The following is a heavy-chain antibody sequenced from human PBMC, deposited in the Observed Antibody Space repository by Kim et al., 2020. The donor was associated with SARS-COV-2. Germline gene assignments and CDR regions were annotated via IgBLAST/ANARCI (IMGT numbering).Heavy chain of an antibody. V-gene: IGHV3-23*01. CDR2: ISGGGVNK. J-gene: IGHJ6*02. CDR1: GFTFDIYA. CDR3: AKVVSMDDYKYYYYYGMDA. D-gene: IGHD3-16*01. Sequence: GGSLRLSCVASGFTFDIYAMSWVRQAPGKGLEWVSVISGGGVNKFYADSVRGRFTISRDNSKNTLFLQMNSLRDEDTALYYCAKVVSMDDYKYYYYYGMDAWGLGTTVTVSS.